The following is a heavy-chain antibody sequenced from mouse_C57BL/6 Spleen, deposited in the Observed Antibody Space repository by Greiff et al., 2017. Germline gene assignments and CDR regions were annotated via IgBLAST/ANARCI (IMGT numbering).Heavy chain of an antibody. V-gene: IGHV5-9-1*02. Sequence: KLVESGEGLVKPGGSLELSCAASGFTFSSYAMSWVRQTPEKRLEWVAYISSGGDYIFYADTVKGRFTISRDNARNTLYLQMSSLKSEDTAMYYCTRDGYFAMDYWGQGASVTVSS. CDR2: ISSGGDYI. CDR1: GFTFSSYA. J-gene: IGHJ4*01. CDR3: TRDGYFAMDY. D-gene: IGHD2-3*01.